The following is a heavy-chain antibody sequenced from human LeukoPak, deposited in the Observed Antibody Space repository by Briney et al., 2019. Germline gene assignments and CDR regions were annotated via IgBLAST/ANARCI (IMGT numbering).Heavy chain of an antibody. Sequence: GGSLRPSCAASGLTFSSYGIHWARQAPGKGLEGVAVIGYDGSNKYYADSVKGRFTISRDNSKNTLYLQMNSLRAEDTAVYYCARDPAYGDYGYYYYYMDVWGKGTTVTVSS. V-gene: IGHV3-33*01. CDR1: GLTFSSYG. CDR2: IGYDGSNK. J-gene: IGHJ6*03. CDR3: ARDPAYGDYGYYYYYMDV. D-gene: IGHD4-17*01.